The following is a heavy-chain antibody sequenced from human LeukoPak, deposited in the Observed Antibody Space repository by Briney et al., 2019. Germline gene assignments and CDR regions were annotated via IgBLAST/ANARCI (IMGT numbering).Heavy chain of an antibody. J-gene: IGHJ4*02. CDR3: ARGGAADY. CDR1: GGSFTIYQ. D-gene: IGHD4/OR15-4a*01. V-gene: IGHV4-34*01. CDR2: INRSGST. Sequence: SVTLSLTCAVSGGSFTIYQWSWIRQSPEKGLEWIGDINRSGSTDYNPALRSRASISMDTSKNQFSLKLRSVTAADTAVYYCARGGAADYWGQGTLVTVSS.